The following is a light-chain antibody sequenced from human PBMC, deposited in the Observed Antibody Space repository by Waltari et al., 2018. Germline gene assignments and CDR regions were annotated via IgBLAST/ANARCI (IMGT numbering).Light chain of an antibody. CDR2: AGS. J-gene: IGLJ1*01. CDR1: NSDVGGYNL. Sequence: QSALTQPASVSGSPGQSITISCAGTNSDVGGYNLVSWYQQHPGKAPKLLILAGSRRPSGVSNRFSGSQSGNTASLTISGLQAEDEAEYYCGSYASSNTHVFGAGTKVTVL. V-gene: IGLV2-14*02. CDR3: GSYASSNTHV.